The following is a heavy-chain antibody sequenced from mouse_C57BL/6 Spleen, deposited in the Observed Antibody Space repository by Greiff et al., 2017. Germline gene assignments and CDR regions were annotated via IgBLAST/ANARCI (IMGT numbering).Heavy chain of an antibody. D-gene: IGHD2-10*02. CDR2: INHNYGST. J-gene: IGHJ3*01. V-gene: IGHV1-39*01. CDR3: ARGYASGAWFAY. CDR1: GYSFTDYN. Sequence: VQLQQSGPELVKPGASVKISCKASGYSFTDYNLNWVQQSNGKSLEWIGVINHNYGSTSYNQKVKGKATLTVDQSSSTAYMQLSSLTSEDSAVYYCARGYASGAWFAYWGQGTLVTVSA.